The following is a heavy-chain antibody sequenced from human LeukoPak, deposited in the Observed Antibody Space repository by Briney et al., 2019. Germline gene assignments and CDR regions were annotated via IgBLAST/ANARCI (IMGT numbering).Heavy chain of an antibody. D-gene: IGHD3-22*01. V-gene: IGHV4-34*01. Sequence: SETLSLTCAVYGGSFDGHLWTWIRQSPGKGLEWIGSIYYPESTYYNPSLKSRVAISVDPSKNQFSLRLTSVTAADTAVYYCARRHFYASSGQSPYCFDYWGQGTLVTVSP. CDR3: ARRHFYASSGQSPYCFDY. CDR1: GGSFDGHL. CDR2: IYYPEST. J-gene: IGHJ4*02.